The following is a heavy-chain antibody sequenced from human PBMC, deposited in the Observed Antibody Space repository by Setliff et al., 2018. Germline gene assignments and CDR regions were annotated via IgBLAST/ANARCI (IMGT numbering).Heavy chain of an antibody. V-gene: IGHV3-73*01. J-gene: IGHJ5*02. CDR2: IRSKADKYAT. D-gene: IGHD6-19*01. CDR3: LLPCTSGWYNWVDP. Sequence: GESLTISCAASGFAFSGSEIHWVRQASGKGLEWVGRIRSKADKYATDYGASAKGRFIISRDDSRKTAYLQMSGLRAEDTAMYYCLLPCTSGWYNWVDPWGQGTLVTVSS. CDR1: GFAFSGSE.